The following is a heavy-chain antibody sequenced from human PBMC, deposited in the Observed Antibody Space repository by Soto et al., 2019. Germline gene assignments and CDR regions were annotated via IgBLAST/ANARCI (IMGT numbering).Heavy chain of an antibody. CDR1: GYTFTGYY. D-gene: IGHD1-26*01. Sequence: ASVKVSCKASGYTFTGYYVHWVRQAPGQGLEWMGWINPNSGDTYLAQRFQGRVTMNRDTSIGTAYMELRGLTSDDTAEYYCAKGGAIVAAGTRVYLYNAMDVSGQ. CDR3: AKGGAIVAAGTRVYLYNAMDV. J-gene: IGHJ6*02. CDR2: INPNSGDT. V-gene: IGHV1-2*02.